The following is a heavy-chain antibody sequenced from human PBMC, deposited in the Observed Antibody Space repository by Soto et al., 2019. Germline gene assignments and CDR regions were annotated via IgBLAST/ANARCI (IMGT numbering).Heavy chain of an antibody. CDR1: GGSIISYY. Sequence: SETLSLTCTVSGGSIISYYWSWIRQPPGKGLEWIGYIYYSGSTNYNPSLKSRVTISVDTSKNQFSLKLSSVTAADTAVYYCARSYDILTGFYYYYYGMDVWGQGTTVTVSS. D-gene: IGHD3-9*01. CDR2: IYYSGST. V-gene: IGHV4-59*01. J-gene: IGHJ6*02. CDR3: ARSYDILTGFYYYYYGMDV.